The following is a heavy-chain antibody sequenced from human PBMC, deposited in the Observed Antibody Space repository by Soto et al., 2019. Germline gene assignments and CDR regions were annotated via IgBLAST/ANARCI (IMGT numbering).Heavy chain of an antibody. D-gene: IGHD4-17*01. Sequence: GGSLRLSCAASGFTFSSYSMNWVRQAPGKGLEWVSSISSSSSYIYYADSVKGRFTISRDNAKNSLYLQMNSLRAEDTAVYYCARVSRDYGDRQTEFFDYWGQGTLVTVSS. CDR2: ISSSSSYI. CDR1: GFTFSSYS. V-gene: IGHV3-21*01. CDR3: ARVSRDYGDRQTEFFDY. J-gene: IGHJ4*02.